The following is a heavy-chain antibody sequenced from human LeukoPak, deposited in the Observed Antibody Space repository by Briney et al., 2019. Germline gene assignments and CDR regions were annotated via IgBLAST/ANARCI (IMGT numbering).Heavy chain of an antibody. CDR1: GYTFTSYA. D-gene: IGHD2-15*01. Sequence: GASVKVSCKASGYTFTSYAMHWVRQAPGQRLEWMGWINAGNGNTKYSQKFQGRVTITRDTSASTAYMELSSLRSEDTAVYYCARDGCSGGSCYSDYWGQGTLVTVSS. J-gene: IGHJ4*02. CDR2: INAGNGNT. V-gene: IGHV1-3*01. CDR3: ARDGCSGGSCYSDY.